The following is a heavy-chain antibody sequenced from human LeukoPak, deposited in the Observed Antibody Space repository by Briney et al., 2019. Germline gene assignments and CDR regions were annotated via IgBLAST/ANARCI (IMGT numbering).Heavy chain of an antibody. J-gene: IGHJ4*02. CDR1: GGSISXXX. D-gene: IGHD5-12*01. V-gene: IGHV4-59*01. CDR2: IYYSGST. CDR3: ARYGGYDYFDY. Sequence: PSETLSLTCTVSGGSISXXXWSWIRQPPGXXLEWIGYIYYSGSTNYNPSLKSRVTISVDTSKNQFSLKLSSVTAADTAVYYCARYGGYDYFDYWGQGTLVTVSS.